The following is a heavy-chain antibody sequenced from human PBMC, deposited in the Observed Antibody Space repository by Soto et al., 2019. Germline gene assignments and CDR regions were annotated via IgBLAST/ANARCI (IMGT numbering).Heavy chain of an antibody. CDR2: ISGSGGST. Sequence: PGGSLRLPCAASGFTFSSYAMSWVRQAPGKGLEWVSAISGSGGSTYYPDSVKGRFAVSRDNAKNSLYLQMNSLRAEDTAVYYCARDFTDDAFDIWGQGTMVTVSS. CDR1: GFTFSSYA. CDR3: ARDFTDDAFDI. V-gene: IGHV3-23*01. J-gene: IGHJ3*02.